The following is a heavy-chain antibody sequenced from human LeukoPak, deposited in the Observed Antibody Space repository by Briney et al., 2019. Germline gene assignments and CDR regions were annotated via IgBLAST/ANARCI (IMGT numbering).Heavy chain of an antibody. CDR2: INAGNGNT. CDR3: ARDLVAYCSSISCYGIDP. CDR1: GYTFTSYA. Sequence: ASVKVSCKASGYTFTSYAMHWVRQAPGQRLEWMGWINAGNGNTKYSQKFQGRVTITRDTSASTAYMELSSPRSEDTAVYYCARDLVAYCSSISCYGIDPWGQGTLVTVSS. J-gene: IGHJ5*02. D-gene: IGHD2-2*01. V-gene: IGHV1-3*01.